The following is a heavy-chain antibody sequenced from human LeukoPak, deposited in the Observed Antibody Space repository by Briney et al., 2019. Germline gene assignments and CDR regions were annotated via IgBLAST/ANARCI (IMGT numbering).Heavy chain of an antibody. Sequence: SETLSLTCTVSGGSISSSSYYWGWIRQPPGKGLEWIGSIYYSGSTYYNPSPKSRVTISVDPSKNQFSLKLSSVTAADTAVYYCAREHNDFWGGYYTYYFDYWGQGTLVTVSS. D-gene: IGHD3-3*01. CDR3: AREHNDFWGGYYTYYFDY. CDR1: GGSISSSSYY. V-gene: IGHV4-39*07. CDR2: IYYSGST. J-gene: IGHJ4*02.